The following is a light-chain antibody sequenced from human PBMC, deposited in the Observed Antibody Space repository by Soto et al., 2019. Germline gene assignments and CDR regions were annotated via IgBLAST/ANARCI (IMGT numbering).Light chain of an antibody. CDR3: LQYNNWPRT. CDR1: QSVSSN. CDR2: GAS. Sequence: EIVLTQSPATLSVCPGERATLSCRASQSVSSNLAWYQQKPGQAPRLLISGASTRATGIPARFSGSGSGTEFTLTISSLQSEDFAAYYCLQYNNWPRTFGQGTKVEIK. V-gene: IGKV3-15*01. J-gene: IGKJ1*01.